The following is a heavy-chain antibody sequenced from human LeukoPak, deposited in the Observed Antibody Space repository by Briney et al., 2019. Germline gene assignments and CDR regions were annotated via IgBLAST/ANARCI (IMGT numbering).Heavy chain of an antibody. CDR3: ARGLTPKWFGELLMPSDHDAFDI. CDR1: GGSISTTDYF. D-gene: IGHD3-10*01. V-gene: IGHV4-39*07. CDR2: IYYSGNT. Sequence: SETLSLTCTVSGGSISTTDYFWGWIRQPPGKGLEWIGSIYYSGNTYYNPSLKSRVNIYVDTSKHQFSLKLSSVTAADTAVYYCARGLTPKWFGELLMPSDHDAFDIWGQGTMVTVSS. J-gene: IGHJ3*02.